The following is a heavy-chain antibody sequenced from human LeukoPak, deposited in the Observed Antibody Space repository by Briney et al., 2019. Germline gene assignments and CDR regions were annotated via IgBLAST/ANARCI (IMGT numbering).Heavy chain of an antibody. Sequence: PGGSPRLSCAASGFTFNTYWMYWVRQAPGKGLEWVANINQDGSEQYYVDSVKGRFTISRDNAKNSLYLQMNSLRAEDTALYYCAKDSHIVGATIDYWGQGTLVTVSS. CDR3: AKDSHIVGATIDY. CDR2: INQDGSEQ. D-gene: IGHD1-26*01. J-gene: IGHJ4*02. CDR1: GFTFNTYW. V-gene: IGHV3-7*03.